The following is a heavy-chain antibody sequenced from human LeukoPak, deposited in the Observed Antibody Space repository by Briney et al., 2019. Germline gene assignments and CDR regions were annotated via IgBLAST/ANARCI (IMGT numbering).Heavy chain of an antibody. J-gene: IGHJ4*02. V-gene: IGHV4-30-2*01. CDR3: ARDTSLRGFDY. CDR1: GGSISSGGYS. Sequence: PSQTLSLTCAVSGGSISSGGYSWSWIRQPPGKGLEWIGYIYHSGSTYYNPSLKSRVTISVGRSKNQFSLKLSSVTAADTAVYYCARDTSLRGFDYWGQGTLVTVSS. CDR2: IYHSGST. D-gene: IGHD5-24*01.